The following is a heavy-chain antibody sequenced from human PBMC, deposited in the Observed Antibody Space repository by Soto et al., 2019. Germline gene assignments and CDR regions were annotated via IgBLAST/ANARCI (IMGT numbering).Heavy chain of an antibody. J-gene: IGHJ4*02. D-gene: IGHD6-13*01. CDR2: INPKGGST. Sequence: QVHLVQSGAEVKKPGASVKVSCKASGYIFINYYIHWVRQAPGQGLEWLGIINPKGGSTNYAQKLRGRVTMGRDTSTSTVDMVLSSLRSDGTAVYDGARALAAADYCGQGTLLTVSS. V-gene: IGHV1-46*01. CDR3: ARALAAADY. CDR1: GYIFINYY.